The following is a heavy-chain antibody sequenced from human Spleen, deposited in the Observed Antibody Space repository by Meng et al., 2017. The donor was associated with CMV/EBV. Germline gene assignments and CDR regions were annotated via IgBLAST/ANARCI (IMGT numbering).Heavy chain of an antibody. CDR3: ARDFWSGYYYYYYGMDV. CDR2: ISGSSSYI. D-gene: IGHD3-3*01. CDR1: GFTFSSYS. V-gene: IGHV3-21*01. J-gene: IGHJ6*02. Sequence: GGSLRLSCTASGFTFSSYSMNWVRQAPGKGLEWVSFISGSSSYIYYADSVKGRFTISRDNAKNSLYLQMSSLRAEDTAVYYCARDFWSGYYYYYYGMDVWGQGTTVTVSS.